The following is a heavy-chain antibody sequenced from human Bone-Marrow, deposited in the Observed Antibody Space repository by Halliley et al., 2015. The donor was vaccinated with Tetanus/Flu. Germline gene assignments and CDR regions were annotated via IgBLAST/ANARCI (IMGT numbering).Heavy chain of an antibody. V-gene: IGHV3-23*01. Sequence: AISGSGVRTYYTDSVKGRFTISRDNSKNTLYLQMNSLGAEDTAVYCCAKGELSAMVTPFDYWGQGTLVTVSS. J-gene: IGHJ4*02. CDR2: ISGSGVRT. D-gene: IGHD5-18*01. CDR3: AKGELSAMVTPFDY.